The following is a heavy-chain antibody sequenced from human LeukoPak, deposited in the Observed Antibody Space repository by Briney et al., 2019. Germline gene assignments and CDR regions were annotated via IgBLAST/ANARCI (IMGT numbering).Heavy chain of an antibody. J-gene: IGHJ4*02. D-gene: IGHD6-19*01. CDR2: ISGSGGST. CDR3: ARDFYSSGWVEY. V-gene: IGHV3-23*01. Sequence: PGGSLRLSCAASGFTFSSYAMSWVRQAPGKGLEWVSAISGSGGSTYYADSVKGRFTISRDNSKNTLYLQMNSLRAEDTAVYYCARDFYSSGWVEYWGQGTLVTVSS. CDR1: GFTFSSYA.